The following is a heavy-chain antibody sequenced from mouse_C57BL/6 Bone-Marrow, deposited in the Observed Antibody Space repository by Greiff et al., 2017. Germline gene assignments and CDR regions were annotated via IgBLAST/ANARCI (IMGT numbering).Heavy chain of an antibody. CDR1: GFTFSSYA. V-gene: IGHV5-4*03. D-gene: IGHD1-1*01. J-gene: IGHJ2*01. CDR2: ISDGGSYT. CDR3: ARLLRFDY. Sequence: EVMLVESGGGLVKPGGSLKLSCAASGFTFSSYAMSWVRPTPEKRLEWVATISDGGSYTYYPDNVKGRLTISRDNAKNNLYLQMSHLKSEDTAMYYCARLLRFDYWGQGTTLTVSS.